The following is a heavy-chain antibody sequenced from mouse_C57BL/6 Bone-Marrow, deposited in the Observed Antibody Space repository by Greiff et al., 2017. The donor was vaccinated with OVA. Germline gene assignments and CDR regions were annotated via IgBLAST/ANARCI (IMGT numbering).Heavy chain of an antibody. CDR3: TRDGITGTRWYFDV. D-gene: IGHD4-1*01. V-gene: IGHV5-9-1*02. Sequence: EVQRVESGEGLVKPGGSLKLSCAASGFTFSSYAMSWVRQTPEKRLEWVAYISSGGDYIYYADTVKGRFTISRDNARNTLYLQMSSLKSEDTAMYYCTRDGITGTRWYFDVWGTGTTVTVSS. J-gene: IGHJ1*03. CDR2: ISSGGDYI. CDR1: GFTFSSYA.